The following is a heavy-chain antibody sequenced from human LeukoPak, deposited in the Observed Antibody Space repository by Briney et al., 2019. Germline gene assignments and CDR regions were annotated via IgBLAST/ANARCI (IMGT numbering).Heavy chain of an antibody. D-gene: IGHD4-17*01. J-gene: IGHJ5*01. V-gene: IGHV4-59*01. CDR2: IYYGGGT. Sequence: SETLSLTCTVSGASIGSNFWSWIRQPPGKGLEWIGYIYYGGGTNYNPSFESRITISVDTSKNQISLNLTSVTAADTAIYYCARERGDYDSDNWFDSWGQGTLVTVSS. CDR1: GASIGSNF. CDR3: ARERGDYDSDNWFDS.